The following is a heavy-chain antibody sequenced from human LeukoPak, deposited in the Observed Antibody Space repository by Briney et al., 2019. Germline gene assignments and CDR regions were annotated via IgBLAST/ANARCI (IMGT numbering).Heavy chain of an antibody. CDR3: ARGGYSYGANWFDP. J-gene: IGHJ5*02. CDR1: GYTFTGYY. CDR2: INPNSGGT. D-gene: IGHD5-18*01. V-gene: IGHV1-2*04. Sequence: ASVKVSCKASGYTFTGYYMHWVRQAPGQGLEWMGWINPNSGGTNYAQKFQGWVTMTRDTSISTAYMELSRLRSDDTAVYYCARGGYSYGANWFDPWGQGTLVTVSS.